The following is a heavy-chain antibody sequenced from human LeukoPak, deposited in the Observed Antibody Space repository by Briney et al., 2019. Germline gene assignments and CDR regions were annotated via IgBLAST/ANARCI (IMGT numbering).Heavy chain of an antibody. CDR3: ARGRGYS. Sequence: PGGSLRLSCAASGFTFSNYWMNWVRQAPGTGLEWVANIKQDGSEKYYVGSVKGRFTISRDNAKNSLYLQMNSLRAEDTAVYYCARGRGYSWGQGTLVTVSS. J-gene: IGHJ5*02. CDR1: GFTFSNYW. CDR2: IKQDGSEK. V-gene: IGHV3-7*01. D-gene: IGHD2-15*01.